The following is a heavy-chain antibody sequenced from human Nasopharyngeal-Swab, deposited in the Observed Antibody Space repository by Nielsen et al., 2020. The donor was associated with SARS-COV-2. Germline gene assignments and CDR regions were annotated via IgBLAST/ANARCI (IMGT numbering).Heavy chain of an antibody. J-gene: IGHJ5*02. CDR1: GFSLSNYN. V-gene: IGHV3-48*04. CDR3: ARENVLMTTVTFDP. CDR2: SSTYTATT. Sequence: GESLKISCVASGFSLSNYNMNWLRQAPGKGLEWVSYSSTYTATTYYADSVKGRFIISRDNAQNSLYLQMNSLRAEDTAVYYCARENVLMTTVTFDPWGQGTLVTVSS. D-gene: IGHD4-17*01.